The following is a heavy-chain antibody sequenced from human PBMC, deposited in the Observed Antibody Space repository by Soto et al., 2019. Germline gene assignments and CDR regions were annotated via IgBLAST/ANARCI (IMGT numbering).Heavy chain of an antibody. D-gene: IGHD3-22*01. V-gene: IGHV1-69*01. CDR3: ARSPGRAPGFDDYYDSSGYYGAFDY. J-gene: IGHJ4*02. CDR2: VIPIFGTA. Sequence: QVQLVQSGAEVKKPGSSVKVSCKASGGTFSSYAISWVRQAPGHGLEWMGGVIPIFGTANYAQKFQGRVTITADESTSTAYMELSSLRSEDTAVYYCARSPGRAPGFDDYYDSSGYYGAFDYWGQGTLVTVSS. CDR1: GGTFSSYA.